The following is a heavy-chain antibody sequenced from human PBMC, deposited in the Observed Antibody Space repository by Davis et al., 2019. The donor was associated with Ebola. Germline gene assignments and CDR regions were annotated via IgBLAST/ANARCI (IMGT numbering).Heavy chain of an antibody. D-gene: IGHD6-13*01. CDR3: ARGGGSSWVLKWFDP. V-gene: IGHV3-30*07. Sequence: YADSVKGRHPISRDNSKNTLYLQMNSLRAEDTAVYYCARGGGSSWVLKWFDPWGQGTLVTVSS. J-gene: IGHJ5*02.